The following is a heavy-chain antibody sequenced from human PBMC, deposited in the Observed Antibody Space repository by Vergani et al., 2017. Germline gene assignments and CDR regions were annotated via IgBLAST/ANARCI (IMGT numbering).Heavy chain of an antibody. V-gene: IGHV3-7*03. CDR2: IKQDGSEK. D-gene: IGHD6-13*01. J-gene: IGHJ4*02. Sequence: EVQLVESGGGLVQPGGSLRLSCAASGFTFSSYWMSWVRQAPGKGLEWVANIKQDGSEKYYVDSVKGRFTISRDNAKNSLYLQMNSLRAEDTAVYHCARSAAAGYFDYWGQGTLVTVSS. CDR3: ARSAAAGYFDY. CDR1: GFTFSSYW.